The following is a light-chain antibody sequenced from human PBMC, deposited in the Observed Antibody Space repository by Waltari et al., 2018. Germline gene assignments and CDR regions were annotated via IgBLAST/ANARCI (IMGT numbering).Light chain of an antibody. J-gene: IGKJ2*01. CDR2: DAS. V-gene: IGKV3-11*01. Sequence: EIVLKQSPATLSLSPGERATLSCRASQSVSSYLAWYQQKPGQAPRLLIYDASNRATGIPARFSGSGSGTDFTLTISSLEPEDFAVYYCQQRSNWPQYTFGQGTKLEIK. CDR3: QQRSNWPQYT. CDR1: QSVSSY.